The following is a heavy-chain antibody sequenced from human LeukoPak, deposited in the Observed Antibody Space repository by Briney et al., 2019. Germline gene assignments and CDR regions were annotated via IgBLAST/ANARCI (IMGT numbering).Heavy chain of an antibody. CDR1: GGSISSSSYY. CDR3: ARHRQRSVLLWFGDNWFDP. V-gene: IGHV4-39*01. J-gene: IGHJ5*02. CDR2: IYYSGST. Sequence: SETPSLTCTVSGGSISSSSYYWGWIRQPPGKGLEWIGSIYYSGSTYYNPSLKSRVTISVDTSKNQFSLKLSSVTAADTAVYYCARHRQRSVLLWFGDNWFDPWGQGTLVTVSS. D-gene: IGHD3-10*01.